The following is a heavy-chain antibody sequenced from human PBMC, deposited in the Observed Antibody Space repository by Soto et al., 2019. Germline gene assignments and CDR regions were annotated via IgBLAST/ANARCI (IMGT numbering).Heavy chain of an antibody. CDR2: IIPIFGTA. D-gene: IGHD3-10*01. CDR3: AALSNYYYGSGSYPY. V-gene: IGHV1-69*13. J-gene: IGHJ4*02. Sequence: GASVKVSCKASGGTFSSYAISWVRQAPGQGLEWMGGIIPIFGTANYAQKFQGRVTITADESTSTAYMELSSLRSEDTAVYYCAALSNYYYGSGSYPYWGQGTLVTVSS. CDR1: GGTFSSYA.